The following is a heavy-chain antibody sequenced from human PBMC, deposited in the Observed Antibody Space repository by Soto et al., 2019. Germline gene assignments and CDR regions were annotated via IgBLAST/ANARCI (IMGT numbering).Heavy chain of an antibody. CDR1: GDSISSVAHY. V-gene: IGHV4-39*01. J-gene: IGHJ5*02. Sequence: SETLSLTCSVSGDSISSVAHYWAWIRQPPGNGLEWIGSLYYTGSTYYNPSLKSRVAMSIDTSKSQFSLNLRSTTAADTAVYYCVRHSTNTSWYYGWFDPWGHGTLDT. CDR2: LYYTGST. D-gene: IGHD6-13*01. CDR3: VRHSTNTSWYYGWFDP.